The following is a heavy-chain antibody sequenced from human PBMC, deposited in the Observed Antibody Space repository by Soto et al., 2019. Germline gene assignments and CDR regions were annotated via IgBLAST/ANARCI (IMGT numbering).Heavy chain of an antibody. J-gene: IGHJ4*02. CDR3: VQTTGWPGFDF. CDR1: GFAVSSKY. V-gene: IGHV3-53*01. Sequence: EVQLVESGGGSIQPGGSLRLSCAASGFAVSSKYMTWVRQAPGKGLEWVSVIYGGGTTYYADSVKGRSTISRDTSKNTLYLQMNSLRAEDTAVYYCVQTTGWPGFDFWGQGTLVNVSS. CDR2: IYGGGTT. D-gene: IGHD6-19*01.